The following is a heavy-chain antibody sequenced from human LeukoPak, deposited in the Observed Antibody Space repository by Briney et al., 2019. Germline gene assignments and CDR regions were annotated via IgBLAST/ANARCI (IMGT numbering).Heavy chain of an antibody. J-gene: IGHJ4*02. Sequence: GGSLRLSCAASGFTFSSFAMSWVRRPPGKGLQWVSAISKSGASTDYADSVKGRFTISRDNSKSTLYLQMISLRAEDTAIYYCAKDAGGTSYYPFDYWGQGTPVTVSS. CDR1: GFTFSSFA. V-gene: IGHV3-23*01. D-gene: IGHD3-9*01. CDR2: ISKSGAST. CDR3: AKDAGGTSYYPFDY.